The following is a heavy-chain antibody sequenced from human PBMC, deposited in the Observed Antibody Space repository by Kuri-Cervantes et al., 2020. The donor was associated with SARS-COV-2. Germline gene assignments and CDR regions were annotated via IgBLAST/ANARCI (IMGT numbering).Heavy chain of an antibody. J-gene: IGHJ4*02. V-gene: IGHV2-70*04. D-gene: IGHD6-13*01. CDR1: GFTFSSYAM. Sequence: LRLSCAASGFTFSSYAMHWIRQPPGKALEWLASIDWDDNKYYSTSLKTRLTISKDTSKNQVVLTMTNMDPVDTATYYCARSLLGISDFDYWGQGTLVTVSS. CDR2: IDWDDNK. CDR3: ARSLLGISDFDY.